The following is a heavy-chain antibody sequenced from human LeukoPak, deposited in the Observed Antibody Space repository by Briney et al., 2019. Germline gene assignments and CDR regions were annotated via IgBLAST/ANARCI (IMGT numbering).Heavy chain of an antibody. J-gene: IGHJ6*02. D-gene: IGHD6-19*01. V-gene: IGHV3-64*01. Sequence: GGSLRLSCAASGFTFSSYAMHWVRQAPGKGLEYVSAISSNGGSTYYANSVKGRFTISRDNSKNTLYLQMGSLRAEDMAVYYCARDRYSSGWYRGYYYYYGMDVWGRGTTVTVSS. CDR3: ARDRYSSGWYRGYYYYYGMDV. CDR1: GFTFSSYA. CDR2: ISSNGGST.